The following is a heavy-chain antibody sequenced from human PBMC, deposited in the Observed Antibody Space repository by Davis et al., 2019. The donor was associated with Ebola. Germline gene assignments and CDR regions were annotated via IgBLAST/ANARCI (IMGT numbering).Heavy chain of an antibody. CDR2: ISGSGGST. CDR3: AKDREGYCTNGVCYSPLDY. CDR1: GFTFSSYA. J-gene: IGHJ4*02. V-gene: IGHV3-23*01. D-gene: IGHD2-8*01. Sequence: GESPKISCAASGFTFSSYAMSWVRQAPGKGLEWVSAISGSGGSTYYADSVKGRFTISRDNSKNTLYLQMNSLRAEDTAVYYCAKDREGYCTNGVCYSPLDYWGQGTLVTVSS.